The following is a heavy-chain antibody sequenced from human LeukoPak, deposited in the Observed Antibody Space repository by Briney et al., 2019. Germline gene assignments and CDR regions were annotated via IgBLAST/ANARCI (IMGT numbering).Heavy chain of an antibody. D-gene: IGHD2-15*01. V-gene: IGHV4-59*01. Sequence: SETLSLTCTVSGGSISSYYWSWIRQPPGKGLEWIEYIYYSGSTNYNPSLKSRVTISVDTSKNQFSLKLSSVTAADTAVYYCARDRGYCSGGSCYVWFDPWGQGTLVTVSS. J-gene: IGHJ5*02. CDR2: IYYSGST. CDR1: GGSISSYY. CDR3: ARDRGYCSGGSCYVWFDP.